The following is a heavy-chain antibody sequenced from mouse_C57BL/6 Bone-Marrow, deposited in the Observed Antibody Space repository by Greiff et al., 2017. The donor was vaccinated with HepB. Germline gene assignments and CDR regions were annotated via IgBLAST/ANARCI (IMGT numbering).Heavy chain of an antibody. CDR1: GFTFSDYG. V-gene: IGHV5-15*01. Sequence: EVQGVESGGGLVQPGGSLKLSCAASGFTFSDYGMAWVRQAPRKGPEWVAFISNLAYSIYYADTVTGRFTISRENAKNTLYLEMSSLRSEDTAMYYCARHYYRYFHVWGTGTTVTVSS. CDR2: ISNLAYSI. J-gene: IGHJ1*03. CDR3: ARHYYRYFHV.